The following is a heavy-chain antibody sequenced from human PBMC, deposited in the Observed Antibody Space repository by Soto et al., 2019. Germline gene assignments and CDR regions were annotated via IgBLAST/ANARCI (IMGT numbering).Heavy chain of an antibody. Sequence: QVQLVESGGGVVQPGRSLRLSCGASGFTFNNYVMHWVRHAPGKGLDWVALIWYDGSNTLYADSVRGRFTISRDNSKNTVNLQMNSLGADDTAVYFCARGYRHYDASFDIWGQGTVVTVSS. CDR1: GFTFNNYV. CDR3: ARGYRHYDASFDI. D-gene: IGHD4-17*01. CDR2: IWYDGSNT. J-gene: IGHJ3*02. V-gene: IGHV3-33*01.